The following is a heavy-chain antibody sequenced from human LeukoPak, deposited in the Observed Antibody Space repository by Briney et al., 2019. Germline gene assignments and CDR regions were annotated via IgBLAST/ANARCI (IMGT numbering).Heavy chain of an antibody. CDR1: GFTFSSYE. V-gene: IGHV3-23*01. D-gene: IGHD2-15*01. Sequence: GGSLRLSCAASGFTFSSYEMSWVRQAPGKGLEWVSAISGSGGSTYYADSVKGRFTISRDNSKNTLYLQMNSLRAEDTAVYYCAKILGYCSGGSCYPFYFDYWGQGTLVTVSS. CDR2: ISGSGGST. J-gene: IGHJ4*02. CDR3: AKILGYCSGGSCYPFYFDY.